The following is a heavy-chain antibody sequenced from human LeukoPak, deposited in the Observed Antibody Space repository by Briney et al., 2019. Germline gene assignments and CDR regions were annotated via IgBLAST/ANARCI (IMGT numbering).Heavy chain of an antibody. CDR2: IYYSGGT. CDR3: ARHSSGYYPLFDY. CDR1: GGSISSYY. V-gene: IGHV4-59*08. J-gene: IGHJ4*02. Sequence: PSETLSLTCTVSGGSISSYYWSWIRQPPGKGLEWIGYIYYSGGTNYNPSLKSRVTISVDTSKNQFSLKLSSVTAADTAVYYCARHSSGYYPLFDYWGQGTLVTVSS. D-gene: IGHD3-22*01.